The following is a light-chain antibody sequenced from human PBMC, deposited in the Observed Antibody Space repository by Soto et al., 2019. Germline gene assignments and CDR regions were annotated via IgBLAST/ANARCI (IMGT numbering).Light chain of an antibody. Sequence: EIVMTQSPGTLSVSPGERATLSCRASQSVSSNLAWYQQKPGQAPRLLIYGASTRATGIPASFSGSRSGTEFTLTISSLQSEDFAVYYCQQYNNWPRTFGQGTKVEIK. CDR2: GAS. J-gene: IGKJ1*01. V-gene: IGKV3-15*01. CDR1: QSVSSN. CDR3: QQYNNWPRT.